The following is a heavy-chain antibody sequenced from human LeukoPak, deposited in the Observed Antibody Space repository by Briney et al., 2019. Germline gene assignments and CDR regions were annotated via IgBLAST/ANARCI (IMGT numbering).Heavy chain of an antibody. J-gene: IGHJ6*03. CDR2: IIPIFGTA. Sequence: SVKVSCKASGGTFSSYAISWVRQAPGQGLEWMGGIIPIFGTANYAQKFQGRVTITTDESTSTAYMELSSLRSEDTAVYYCARDGGDYGSGSYYYYTDVWGKGTTVTVSS. CDR3: ARDGGDYGSGSYYYYTDV. CDR1: GGTFSSYA. V-gene: IGHV1-69*05. D-gene: IGHD3-10*01.